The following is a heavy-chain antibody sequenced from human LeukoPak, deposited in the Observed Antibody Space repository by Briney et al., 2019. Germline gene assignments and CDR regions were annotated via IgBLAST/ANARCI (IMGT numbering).Heavy chain of an antibody. CDR2: ISSSGSTI. J-gene: IGHJ4*02. CDR1: GFTFSSYE. V-gene: IGHV3-48*03. CDR3: ARVYSSGWSRDFDY. D-gene: IGHD6-19*01. Sequence: GGSLRLSCAASGFTFSSYEMNWVRQAPGKGLEWVSYISSSGSTIYYADSVKGRFTISRDNAKSSLYLQMNSLRAEDTAVYYCARVYSSGWSRDFDYWGQGTLVTVSS.